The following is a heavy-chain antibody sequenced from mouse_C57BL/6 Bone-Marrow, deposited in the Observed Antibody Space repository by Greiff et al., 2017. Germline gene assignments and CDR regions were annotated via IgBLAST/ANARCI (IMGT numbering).Heavy chain of an antibody. CDR3: ARPRALIYYDYDGYAMDY. Sequence: EVKVVESGGGLVKPGGSLKLSCAASGFTFSDYGMHWVRQAPEKGLEWVAYISSGSSTIYYADTVKGRFTISRDNAKNTLFLQMTSLRSEDTAMYYCARPRALIYYDYDGYAMDYWGQGTSVTVSS. J-gene: IGHJ4*01. CDR2: ISSGSSTI. CDR1: GFTFSDYG. D-gene: IGHD2-4*01. V-gene: IGHV5-17*01.